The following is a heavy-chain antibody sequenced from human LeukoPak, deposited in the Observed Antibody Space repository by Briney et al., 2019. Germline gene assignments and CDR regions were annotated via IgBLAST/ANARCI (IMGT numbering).Heavy chain of an antibody. CDR3: ARGRDFWSGYLAYFDY. D-gene: IGHD3-3*01. J-gene: IGHJ4*02. CDR1: GGSFSGYY. CDR2: INQSGST. Sequence: PSETLSLTCAVYGGSFSGYYWSWIREPPGKGLEWIGEINQSGSTNYNPSLKCRVTISVDTSKNQFSLKLSSVTAADTAVYYCARGRDFWSGYLAYFDYWGQGTLVTVSS. V-gene: IGHV4-34*01.